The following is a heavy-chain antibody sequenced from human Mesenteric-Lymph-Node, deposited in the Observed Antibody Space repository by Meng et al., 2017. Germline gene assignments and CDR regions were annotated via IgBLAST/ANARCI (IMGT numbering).Heavy chain of an antibody. CDR3: AKDILSSSWFNAFDY. CDR1: GFTFSNAW. CDR2: IKSKTDGGTT. D-gene: IGHD6-13*01. Sequence: GESLKISCAASGFTFSNAWMSWVRQAPGKGLEWVGRIKSKTDGGTTDYAAPVKGRFTISRDDSKNTLYLQMNSLKTEDTAVYYCAKDILSSSWFNAFDYWGQGTLVTVSS. V-gene: IGHV3-15*01. J-gene: IGHJ4*02.